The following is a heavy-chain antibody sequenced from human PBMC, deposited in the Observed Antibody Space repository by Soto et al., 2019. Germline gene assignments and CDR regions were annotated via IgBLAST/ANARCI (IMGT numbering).Heavy chain of an antibody. D-gene: IGHD2-21*01. V-gene: IGHV3-23*01. CDR1: GVSLSPST. CDR2: IGDSGLST. CDR3: AKGDCGDFWWFDS. J-gene: IGHJ5*01. Sequence: PGGSLRLSCAVSGVSLSPSTVTWVRQAPGKGLEWVSAIGDSGLSTYYTDAVKGRFTISRDNSNSMVFLQMNSLTAEDAAMYYCAKGDCGDFWWFDSCGPGTQVTVST.